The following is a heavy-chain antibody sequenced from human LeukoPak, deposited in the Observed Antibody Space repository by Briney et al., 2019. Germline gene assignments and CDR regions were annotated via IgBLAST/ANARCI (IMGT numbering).Heavy chain of an antibody. D-gene: IGHD3-22*01. CDR2: ISSSSSYI. Sequence: PGGSLRLSCAASGFTFSSYSMNWVRQAPGKGLEWVSSISSSSSYIYYADSVKGRFTISRDNAKNSLYLQMNSLRAEDTAVYYCARGAYYYDSSLGYWGQGTLVTVSS. V-gene: IGHV3-21*01. CDR3: ARGAYYYDSSLGY. J-gene: IGHJ4*02. CDR1: GFTFSSYS.